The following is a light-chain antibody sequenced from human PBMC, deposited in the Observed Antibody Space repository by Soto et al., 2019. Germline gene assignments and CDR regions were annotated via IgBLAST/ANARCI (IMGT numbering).Light chain of an antibody. J-gene: IGLJ1*01. CDR1: SSDVGGYNS. CDR2: EVT. V-gene: IGLV2-8*01. CDR3: SSYAGSNNLYV. Sequence: QSALTQPPSASGSPGQSVTISCTGTSSDVGGYNSVSRYQQHPGQAPKLMIYEVTKRPSGVPDRFSGSKSGNTASLTVFGLQAEDEADYYCSSYAGSNNLYVFGTGTKVTVL.